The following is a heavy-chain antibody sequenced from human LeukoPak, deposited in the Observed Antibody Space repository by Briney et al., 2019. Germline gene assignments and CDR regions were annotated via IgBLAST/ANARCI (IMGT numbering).Heavy chain of an antibody. CDR3: GKEGGA. V-gene: IGHV3-23*01. D-gene: IGHD3-16*01. CDR2: IGGRGGST. J-gene: IGHJ5*02. Sequence: PGGSLRLSCAAPGFTFSSYAMSWVRQAPGKGPEWVSAIGGRGGSTYYADSLGGRFTISRDNSKDMVYLQMNSLKVEDTATYYCGKEGGAWGQGTKVTVSS. CDR1: GFTFSSYA.